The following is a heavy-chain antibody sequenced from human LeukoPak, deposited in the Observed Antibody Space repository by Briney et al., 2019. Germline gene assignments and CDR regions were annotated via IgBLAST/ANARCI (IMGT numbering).Heavy chain of an antibody. D-gene: IGHD3-9*01. CDR1: GGSFSGYY. CDR2: INHSGST. CDR3: ARTPARGLRCFDWLLRDKADY. Sequence: SETLCLTCAVYGGSFSGYYWSWIRQPPGKGLEWIGEINHSGSTNYNPSLKSRVTISVDTSKNQFSLKLSSVTAADTAVYYCARTPARGLRCFDWLLRDKADYWGQGTLVTVSS. J-gene: IGHJ4*02. V-gene: IGHV4-34*01.